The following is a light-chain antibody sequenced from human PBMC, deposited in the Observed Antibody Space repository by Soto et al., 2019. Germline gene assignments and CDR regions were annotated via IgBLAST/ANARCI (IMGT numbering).Light chain of an antibody. CDR3: CSYAGGPEV. Sequence: QSALTQPRSVSGSPGQSVTISCTGTNSDVGGYKYVSWYQQKPGKAPKLIIYGVSRWPSGVPNRFSGSKSGNRASLTISGLQAEDEGDYYCCSYAGGPEVFGTGTKLTVL. V-gene: IGLV2-11*01. CDR2: GVS. J-gene: IGLJ1*01. CDR1: NSDVGGYKY.